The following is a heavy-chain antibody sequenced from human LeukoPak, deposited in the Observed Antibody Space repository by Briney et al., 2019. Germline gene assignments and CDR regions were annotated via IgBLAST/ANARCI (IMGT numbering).Heavy chain of an antibody. CDR3: ARGVYDILTGYYMEDY. V-gene: IGHV6-1*01. CDR1: GDSVSSNSAA. J-gene: IGHJ4*02. CDR2: TYYRSKWYN. D-gene: IGHD3-9*01. Sequence: SQTLSLTCAISGDSVSSNSAAWNWIRQSPSRGLEWLGRTYYRSKWYNDYAVSVKSRITINPDTSKNQFSLQLNSVTPEDTAVYYCARGVYDILTGYYMEDYWGQGALVTVSS.